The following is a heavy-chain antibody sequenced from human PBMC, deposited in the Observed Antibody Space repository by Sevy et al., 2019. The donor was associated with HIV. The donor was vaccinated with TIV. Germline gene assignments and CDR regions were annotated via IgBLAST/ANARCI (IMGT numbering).Heavy chain of an antibody. V-gene: IGHV3-33*01. Sequence: GGSLRLSCAASGFTFSGYGMHWVRQAPGKGLEWVAVIWYDGTNKYYTDSVQGRFTISRDNSKNTLYLQMNSLRAEDTAVYYCAREHIAVAGIGYYFDYWGQGTLVTVSS. D-gene: IGHD6-19*01. CDR2: IWYDGTNK. CDR1: GFTFSGYG. CDR3: AREHIAVAGIGYYFDY. J-gene: IGHJ4*02.